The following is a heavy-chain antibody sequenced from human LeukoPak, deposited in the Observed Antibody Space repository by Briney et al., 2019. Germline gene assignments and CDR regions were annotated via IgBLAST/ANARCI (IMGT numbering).Heavy chain of an antibody. CDR3: ARWLLFPDY. Sequence: GGSLRLSCAASGITFGSYWMSWVRQAPGKGLEGVANINQDGSENYYVDSVEGRFTISRDNAKNSLYLQMTSLRVEDTAVYYCARWLLFPDYWGQGTLVTVSS. CDR2: INQDGSEN. CDR1: GITFGSYW. D-gene: IGHD2-15*01. V-gene: IGHV3-7*01. J-gene: IGHJ4*02.